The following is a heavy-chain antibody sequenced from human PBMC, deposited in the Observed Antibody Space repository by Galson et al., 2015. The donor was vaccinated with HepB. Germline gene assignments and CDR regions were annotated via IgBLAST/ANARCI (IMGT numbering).Heavy chain of an antibody. Sequence: SLRLSCAASGFTFSSYSMNWVRQAPGKGLEWVSYISSSSSTIYYADSVKGRFTISRDNAKNSLYLQMNSLRAEDTAVYYCARDPASWGENDAFDIWGQGTMVTVSS. D-gene: IGHD3-16*01. CDR3: ARDPASWGENDAFDI. V-gene: IGHV3-48*01. CDR2: ISSSSSTI. J-gene: IGHJ3*02. CDR1: GFTFSSYS.